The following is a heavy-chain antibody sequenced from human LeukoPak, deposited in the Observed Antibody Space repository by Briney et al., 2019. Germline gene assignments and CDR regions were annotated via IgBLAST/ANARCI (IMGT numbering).Heavy chain of an antibody. CDR3: ARDQGGVVVPAAIFRY. CDR1: GFTFSSYW. CDR2: IKQDGSEK. D-gene: IGHD2-2*01. J-gene: IGHJ4*02. Sequence: GGSLRLSCAASGFTFSSYWMSWVRQAPGKGLEWVANIKQDGSEKYYVDSVKGRFAISRDNAKNSLYLQMNSLRAEDTAVYYCARDQGGVVVPAAIFRYWGQGTLVTVSS. V-gene: IGHV3-7*01.